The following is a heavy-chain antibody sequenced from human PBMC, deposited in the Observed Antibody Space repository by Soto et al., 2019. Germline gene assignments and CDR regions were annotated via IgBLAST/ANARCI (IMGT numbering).Heavy chain of an antibody. Sequence: PSETLSLTCTVSGGSISSSSYYWGWIRQPPGKGLEWIGSIYYSGSTYYNPSLKSRVTISVDTSKNQFSLKLSSVTAADTAVYYCARLKGEEGDFWSGYYTKYYYGMDVWGQGTTVT. CDR2: IYYSGST. V-gene: IGHV4-39*01. CDR3: ARLKGEEGDFWSGYYTKYYYGMDV. CDR1: GGSISSSSYY. J-gene: IGHJ6*02. D-gene: IGHD3-3*01.